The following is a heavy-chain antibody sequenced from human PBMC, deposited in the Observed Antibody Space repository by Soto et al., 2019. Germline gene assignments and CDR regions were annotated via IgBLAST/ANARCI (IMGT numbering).Heavy chain of an antibody. CDR3: ARVTRTPEGVGTVVTLRAFDI. V-gene: IGHV4-4*02. Sequence: PSATLSLTCAVSGGSISSSNWWSWVRQPPGKWLEWIGEIYHSGSTNYNPSLKSRVTISVDKSKNQFSLKLSSVTAADTAVYYCARVTRTPEGVGTVVTLRAFDIGGQGTMVT. D-gene: IGHD2-21*02. J-gene: IGHJ3*02. CDR1: GGSISSSNW. CDR2: IYHSGST.